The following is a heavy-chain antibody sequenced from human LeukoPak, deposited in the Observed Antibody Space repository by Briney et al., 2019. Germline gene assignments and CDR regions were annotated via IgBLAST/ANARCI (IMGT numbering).Heavy chain of an antibody. CDR3: ARDLGQYYDTSDNWFDP. CDR2: IYSGGST. V-gene: IGHV3-53*01. Sequence: PGGSLRLSCAASGFTVSGNYMNWVRQAPGKGLEWVSVIYSGGSTYYADSVKGRFTISRDNAKNSLYLQMNSLRAEDTAVYYCARDLGQYYDTSDNWFDPWGQGTLVTVSS. CDR1: GFTVSGNY. D-gene: IGHD3-22*01. J-gene: IGHJ5*02.